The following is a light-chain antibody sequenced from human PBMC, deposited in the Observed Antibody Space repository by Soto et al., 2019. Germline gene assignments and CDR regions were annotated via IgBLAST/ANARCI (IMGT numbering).Light chain of an antibody. J-gene: IGKJ4*01. CDR3: QERNRLTPGT. CDR2: SAS. V-gene: IGKV3-11*01. CDR1: QSISVN. Sequence: TQSPSTLSLSPGESATLSCRASQSISVNFAWYQQKPGQAPRPLLYSASDRAPGIPARFSGRGSGTYYTLTISCLEPEDFAVYYCQERNRLTPGTFGGGTKVDIK.